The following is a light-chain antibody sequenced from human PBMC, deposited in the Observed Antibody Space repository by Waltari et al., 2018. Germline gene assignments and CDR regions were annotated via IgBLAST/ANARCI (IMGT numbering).Light chain of an antibody. CDR2: GAS. V-gene: IGKV3-11*01. CDR3: QRYSNSPRT. CDR1: QSVANY. J-gene: IGKJ4*01. Sequence: VILTQSPATLSLSPGERATLPCRASQSVANYLAWYQQKPGQAPRLLIYGASSRATGIPDRFSGTGSGTEFTLTISSLEPEDFAVYFCQRYSNSPRTFGGGTKVEIK.